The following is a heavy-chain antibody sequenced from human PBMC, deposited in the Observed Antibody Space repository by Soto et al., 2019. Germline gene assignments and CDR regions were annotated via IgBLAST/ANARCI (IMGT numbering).Heavy chain of an antibody. V-gene: IGHV3-49*03. J-gene: IGHJ6*02. Sequence: GGSLRLSCTASGFTFGDYAMSWFRQAPGKGLEWVGFIRSKAYGGTTEYAASVKGRFTISRDDSKSIAYLQMNSLKTEDTAVYYCTIDKLARKFYYYGMDVWGQGTTVTVSS. CDR1: GFTFGDYA. CDR3: TIDKLARKFYYYGMDV. CDR2: IRSKAYGGTT. D-gene: IGHD1-7*01.